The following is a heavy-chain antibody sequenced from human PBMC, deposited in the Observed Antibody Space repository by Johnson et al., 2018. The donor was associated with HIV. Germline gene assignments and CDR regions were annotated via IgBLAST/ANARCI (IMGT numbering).Heavy chain of an antibody. CDR2: ISYDGSNK. CDR3: AKPFEM. J-gene: IGHJ3*02. V-gene: IGHV3-30*18. CDR1: GFTFSSYW. Sequence: QVQLVESGGGVVQPGGSLRLSCAASGFTFSSYWMHWVRQAPGEGLEWVALISYDGSNKYYADSVKGRFSISRDNSKNTLYLQMNNLRPADTAVYYCAKPFEMWGQGTMVTVSS.